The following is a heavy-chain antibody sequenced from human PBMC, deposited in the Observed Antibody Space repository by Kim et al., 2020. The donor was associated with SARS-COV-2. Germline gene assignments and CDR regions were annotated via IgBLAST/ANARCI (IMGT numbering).Heavy chain of an antibody. V-gene: IGHV1-24*01. J-gene: IGHJ6*02. CDR3: ATESWRGAPYYYGMDV. Sequence: ASVKVSCKVSGYTLTELSMHWVRQAPGKGLEWMGGFDPEDGETIYAQKFQGRVTMTEDTSTDTAYMELSSLRSEDTAVYYCATESWRGAPYYYGMDVWGQGTTVTVSS. CDR1: GYTLTELS. CDR2: FDPEDGET. D-gene: IGHD3-10*01.